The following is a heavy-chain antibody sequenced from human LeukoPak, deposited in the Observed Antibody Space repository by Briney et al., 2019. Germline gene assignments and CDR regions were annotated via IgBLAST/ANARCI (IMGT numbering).Heavy chain of an antibody. V-gene: IGHV4-59*01. CDR1: GGSISSYY. J-gene: IGHJ4*02. Sequence: SETLSRTCTVSGGSISSYYWSWIRQPPGKGLEWIGYIYYSGSTNYNPSLKSRVTISVDTSKNQFSLKLSSVAAADTAVYYCARETYDSSGYYGVFDYWGQGTLVTVSS. CDR3: ARETYDSSGYYGVFDY. CDR2: IYYSGST. D-gene: IGHD3-22*01.